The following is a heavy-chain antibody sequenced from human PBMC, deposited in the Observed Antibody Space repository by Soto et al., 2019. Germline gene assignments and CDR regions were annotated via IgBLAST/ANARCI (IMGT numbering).Heavy chain of an antibody. CDR2: IYSSGST. D-gene: IGHD3-10*01. J-gene: IGHJ4*02. V-gene: IGHV4-59*01. CDR1: GGSISSYY. CDR3: ARRVKYGSGGRPAYYFDY. Sequence: PSETLSLTCTVSGGSISSYYWSWIRQPPGKGLEWIGHIYSSGSTNYNPSLKSRVTISVDTSKNQFSLKLRSVTAADTAVYCCARRVKYGSGGRPAYYFDYWGQGTLVTVS.